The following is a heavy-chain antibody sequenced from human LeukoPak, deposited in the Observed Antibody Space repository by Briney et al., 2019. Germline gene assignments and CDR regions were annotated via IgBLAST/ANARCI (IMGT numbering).Heavy chain of an antibody. CDR1: GGSISGSSYY. CDR3: ARGQAHRYSGSLSDAFDI. CDR2: IYYSGST. J-gene: IGHJ3*02. D-gene: IGHD1-26*01. Sequence: SETLSLTCTVSGGSISGSSYYWGWIRQPPGKGLEWIGSIYYSGSTYYNPSLKSRVTISLDTSKNQFSLKLSSVTAADTAVYYCARGQAHRYSGSLSDAFDIWGQGTMVTVSS. V-gene: IGHV4-39*07.